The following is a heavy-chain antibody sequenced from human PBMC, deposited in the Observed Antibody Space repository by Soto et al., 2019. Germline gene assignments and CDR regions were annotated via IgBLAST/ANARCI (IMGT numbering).Heavy chain of an antibody. J-gene: IGHJ4*02. CDR3: ANLQSWRALDY. D-gene: IGHD6-13*01. CDR2: ISGSGSGP. CDR1: GFTFSNYD. V-gene: IGHV3-23*01. Sequence: EVLLLESGGGLVQPGGSLRLSCAASGFTFSNYDMGWVRQAPGKGLELVSFISGSGSGPYYADSVKGLFTISRDNAENTLYLQMNSLRVEDTAVYYGANLQSWRALDYWGQGTLVTVSS.